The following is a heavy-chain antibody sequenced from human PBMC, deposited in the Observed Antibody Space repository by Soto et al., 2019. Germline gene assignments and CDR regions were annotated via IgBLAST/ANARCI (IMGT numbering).Heavy chain of an antibody. CDR2: VFHSGDT. Sequence: KPSETLSLTCVVSGGSISGRNWWSWVRQAPGKGLEWIGEVFHSGDTTYSPSLRSRVTISVDKSKNQLSRHLYSVTAAETALYYCSRVIYGRSLNYFYCDRCGKLPRITVSS. CDR1: GGSISGRNW. CDR3: SRVIYGRSLNYFYCDR. D-gene: IGHD3-3*02. V-gene: IGHV4-4*02. J-gene: IGHJ4*02.